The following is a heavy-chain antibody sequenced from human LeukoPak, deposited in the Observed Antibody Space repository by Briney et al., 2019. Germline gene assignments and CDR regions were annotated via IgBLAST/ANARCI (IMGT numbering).Heavy chain of an antibody. V-gene: IGHV3-48*02. CDR2: IGSSSSTL. CDR1: GFTFSSYS. CDR3: ARVRGSGGYIDY. J-gene: IGHJ4*02. D-gene: IGHD6-25*01. Sequence: GGSLRLSCAASGFTFSSYSMNWVRQAPGKGLEWISYIGSSSSTLYYADSVKGRFTISRDNAKNSLYLQMNSLRDEDTAVYYCARVRGSGGYIDYWGQGTLVTVSS.